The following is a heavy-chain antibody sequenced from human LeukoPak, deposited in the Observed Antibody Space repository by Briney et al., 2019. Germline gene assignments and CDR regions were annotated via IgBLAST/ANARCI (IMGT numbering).Heavy chain of an antibody. Sequence: GGSLRLSCVASGFTVSSNYMSWVRQAPGKGLEWVSVIYSGGSTYYADSVKGRFTISRDNSKNTLYLQMNSLRAEDTAVYYCAITGMVRGVIGAFDIWGQGTMVTVSS. CDR2: IYSGGST. CDR1: GFTVSSNY. D-gene: IGHD3-10*01. CDR3: AITGMVRGVIGAFDI. J-gene: IGHJ3*02. V-gene: IGHV3-53*01.